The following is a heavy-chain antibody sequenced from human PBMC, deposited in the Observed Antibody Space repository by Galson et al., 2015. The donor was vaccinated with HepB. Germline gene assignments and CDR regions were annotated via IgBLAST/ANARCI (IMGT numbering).Heavy chain of an antibody. Sequence: SLRLSCAASGFTFSSYGMHWVRQAPGKGLEWVAVISYDGSNKYYADSVKGRFTISRDNSKNTLYLQMNSLRSEDTAVYYCAKDPRERWLQHAFDIWGQGTMVTVSS. J-gene: IGHJ3*02. V-gene: IGHV3-30*18. CDR1: GFTFSSYG. D-gene: IGHD5-24*01. CDR3: AKDPRERWLQHAFDI. CDR2: ISYDGSNK.